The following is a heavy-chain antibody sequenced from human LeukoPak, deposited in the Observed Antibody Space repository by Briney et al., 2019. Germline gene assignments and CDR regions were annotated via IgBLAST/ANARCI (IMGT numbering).Heavy chain of an antibody. J-gene: IGHJ3*02. CDR1: GFTFSSYA. CDR3: AKREAIYGDFWSGSVIGAFDI. CDR2: ISGSGGST. Sequence: GGSLRLSCAASGFTFSSYAMSWVRQAPGKGLEWVSAISGSGGSTYYADSVKGRFTISRDNSKNTLYLQMNSLRAEDTAVYYCAKREAIYGDFWSGSVIGAFDIWGQGTMVTVSS. V-gene: IGHV3-23*01. D-gene: IGHD3-3*01.